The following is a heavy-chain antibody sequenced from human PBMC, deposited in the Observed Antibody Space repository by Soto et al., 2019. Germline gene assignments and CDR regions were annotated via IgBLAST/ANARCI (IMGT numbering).Heavy chain of an antibody. D-gene: IGHD3-22*01. J-gene: IGHJ3*02. CDR2: ISYDGSNK. CDR1: GCTFSSYA. Sequence: GGSLRLSCAASGCTFSSYAMHWVRQAPGKGLEWVAVISYDGSNKYYADSVKGRFTISRDNSKNTLYLQMNSLRAEDTAVYYCARDGTPMIVVVSAFDIWGQGTMVTVSS. CDR3: ARDGTPMIVVVSAFDI. V-gene: IGHV3-30-3*01.